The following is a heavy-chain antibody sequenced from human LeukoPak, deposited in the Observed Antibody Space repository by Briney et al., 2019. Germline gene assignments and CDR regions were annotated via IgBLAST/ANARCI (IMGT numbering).Heavy chain of an antibody. V-gene: IGHV4-59*12. CDR3: ARESHSDAFDI. CDR2: IYYSGST. J-gene: IGHJ3*02. Sequence: SETLSLTCTVSGGSISSYYWSWIRQPPGKGLEWIGYIYYSGSTNYNPSLKSRVTMSVDTSKNQFSLKLSSVTAADTAVYYCARESHSDAFDIWGQGTMVTVSS. CDR1: GGSISSYY. D-gene: IGHD6-13*01.